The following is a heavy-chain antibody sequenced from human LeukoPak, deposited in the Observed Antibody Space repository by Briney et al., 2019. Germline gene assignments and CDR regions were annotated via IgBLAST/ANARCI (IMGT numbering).Heavy chain of an antibody. CDR3: ASGDPLDY. CDR2: IKQDGSEK. CDR1: GFTFSSYG. V-gene: IGHV3-7*01. J-gene: IGHJ4*02. Sequence: GGSLRLSCAASGFTFSSYGMHWVRQAPGKGLEWVANIKQDGSEKYYVDSVKGRFTISRDNAKNSLYLQMNSLRAEDTAVYYCASGDPLDYWGQGTLVTVSS.